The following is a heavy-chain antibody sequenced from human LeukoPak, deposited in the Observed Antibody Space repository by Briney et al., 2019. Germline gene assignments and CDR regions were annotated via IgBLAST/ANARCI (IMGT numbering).Heavy chain of an antibody. CDR3: VREGPIRFLEQIDY. Sequence: SETLSLTCTVSSYSISRGYYWGWIRQSPGKGLEWIGNIYHTGSTSYNPSLESRVTISLDLSKNQFSLRLSSVTAADTALYYCVREGPIRFLEQIDYWGQGTLVTVSS. CDR2: IYHTGST. CDR1: SYSISRGYY. J-gene: IGHJ4*02. D-gene: IGHD3-3*01. V-gene: IGHV4-38-2*02.